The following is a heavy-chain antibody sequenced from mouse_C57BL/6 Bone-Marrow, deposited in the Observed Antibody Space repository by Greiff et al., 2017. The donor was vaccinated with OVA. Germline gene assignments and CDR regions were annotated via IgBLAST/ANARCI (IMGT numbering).Heavy chain of an antibody. Sequence: VQLQESGPGLVKPSQSLSLTCSVTGYSITSGYYWNWLRQFPGNKLEWMGYISYDGSNNYNPSLKNRISITRDTSKNQFFLKLNSVTTEDTATYYCARGLYYYAMDDWGQGTSVTVSS. V-gene: IGHV3-6*01. D-gene: IGHD1-2*01. J-gene: IGHJ4*01. CDR3: ARGLYYYAMDD. CDR2: ISYDGSN. CDR1: GYSITSGYY.